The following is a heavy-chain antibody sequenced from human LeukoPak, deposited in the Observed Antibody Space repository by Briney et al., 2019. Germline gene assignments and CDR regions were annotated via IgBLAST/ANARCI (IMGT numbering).Heavy chain of an antibody. D-gene: IGHD3-22*01. CDR1: GGSISSYY. CDR3: ARRVSGYYGYYFDY. V-gene: IGHV4-59*01. J-gene: IGHJ4*02. Sequence: SETLSLTCTVSGGSISSYYWSWIRQPPGKGLEWIGYIYYSGSTNYNPSLKSRVPISVDTSKNQFSLKLSSVTAADTAVYYCARRVSGYYGYYFDYWGQGTLVTVSS. CDR2: IYYSGST.